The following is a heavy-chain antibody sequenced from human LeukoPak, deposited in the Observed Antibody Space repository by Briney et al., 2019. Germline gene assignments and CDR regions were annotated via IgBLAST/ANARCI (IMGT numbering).Heavy chain of an antibody. CDR3: ANLRGIAVAATDLDYAFDI. CDR2: ISGSGYGT. D-gene: IGHD6-19*01. V-gene: IGHV3-23*01. J-gene: IGHJ3*02. CDR1: GFSFSSYA. Sequence: PGGSLRLSCAASGFSFSSYAMNWVRQAPGKGLEWVSGISGSGYGTYYADSVKGRFTISRDNSKNTLYLQMNSLRAEDTAVYYCANLRGIAVAATDLDYAFDIWAKGQWSPSLQ.